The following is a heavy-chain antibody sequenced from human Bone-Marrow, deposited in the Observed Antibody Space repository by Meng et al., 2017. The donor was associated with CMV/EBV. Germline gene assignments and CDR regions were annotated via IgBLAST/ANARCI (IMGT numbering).Heavy chain of an antibody. CDR1: GFTFDDYA. CDR2: ISWNSGSI. CDR3: AKAGGTAARESYYYYGMDV. D-gene: IGHD2-2*01. Sequence: GGSLRLSCAASGFTFDDYAMHWVRQAPGKGLEWVSGISWNSGSIGYADSVKGRYTISRDNAKNSLYLQMNSLRAEDTALYYCAKAGGTAARESYYYYGMDVWGQGTTVTVSS. J-gene: IGHJ6*01. V-gene: IGHV3-9*01.